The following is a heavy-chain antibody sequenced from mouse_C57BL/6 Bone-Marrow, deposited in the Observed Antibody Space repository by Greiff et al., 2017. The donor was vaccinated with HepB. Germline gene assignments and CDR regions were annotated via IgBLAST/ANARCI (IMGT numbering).Heavy chain of an antibody. CDR1: GFNIKDDY. J-gene: IGHJ4*01. D-gene: IGHD1-1*01. Sequence: EVHLVESGAELVRPGASVKLSCTASGFNIKDDYMHWVKQRPEQGLEWIGWIDPENGDTEYASKFQGKATITADTSSNTAYLQLSSLTSEDTAVYYCTTSADYYGSSDAMDYWGQGTSVTVSS. CDR2: IDPENGDT. CDR3: TTSADYYGSSDAMDY. V-gene: IGHV14-4*01.